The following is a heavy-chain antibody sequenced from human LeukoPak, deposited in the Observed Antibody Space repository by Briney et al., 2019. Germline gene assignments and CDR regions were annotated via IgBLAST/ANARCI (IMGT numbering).Heavy chain of an antibody. CDR2: INHSGST. D-gene: IGHD5-12*01. CDR1: GGSFSGYY. J-gene: IGHJ4*02. Sequence: SETLSLTCAVYGGSFSGYYWSWIRQPPGKGLEWIGEINHSGSTNYNPSLKSRVTMSVDTSKNQFSLKLSSVTAADTAVYYCAGVTVATGEYWGQGTLVTVSS. V-gene: IGHV4-34*01. CDR3: AGVTVATGEY.